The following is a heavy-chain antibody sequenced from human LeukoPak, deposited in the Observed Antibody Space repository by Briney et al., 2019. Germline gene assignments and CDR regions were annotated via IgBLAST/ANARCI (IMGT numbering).Heavy chain of an antibody. CDR1: GFTFSSYS. Sequence: PGGSLRLSCAASGFTFSSYSMNWVRQAPGKGLEWVSAISSSSSYIYYADSVKGRFTISRDNAKNSLYLQMNSLRAEDTAVYYCAREHIGLRYFDWSGTYYYGMDVWGQGTTVTVSS. CDR2: ISSSSSYI. J-gene: IGHJ6*02. CDR3: AREHIGLRYFDWSGTYYYGMDV. V-gene: IGHV3-21*01. D-gene: IGHD3-9*01.